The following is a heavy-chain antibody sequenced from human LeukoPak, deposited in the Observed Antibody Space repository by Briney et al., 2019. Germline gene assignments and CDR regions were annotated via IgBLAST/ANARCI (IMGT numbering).Heavy chain of an antibody. J-gene: IGHJ5*02. Sequence: SETLSLTCAVYGGSFSGYYWSWIRPPPGKGLEWIGEINHSGSTHYNPSLKSRVTISVDTSKNQFSLKLSSVTAADTAVYYCERRGSGYFYTNWFDPWGQGTLVTVSS. V-gene: IGHV4-34*01. D-gene: IGHD3-22*01. CDR3: ERRGSGYFYTNWFDP. CDR2: INHSGST. CDR1: GGSFSGYY.